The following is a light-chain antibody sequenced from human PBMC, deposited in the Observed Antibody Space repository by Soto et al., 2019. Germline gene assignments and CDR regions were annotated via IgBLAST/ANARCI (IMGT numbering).Light chain of an antibody. CDR2: DAS. CDR1: QSVSSY. V-gene: IGKV3-11*01. J-gene: IGKJ1*01. Sequence: EIVLTQSPGTLSLSPGERATLSCRASQSVSSYLAWYQQKPGQAPRLLIYDASNRATGIPARFSGSGSGTDFTLTITRLEPEDFVVYYCQQRSDWPWTFGQGTKVDIK. CDR3: QQRSDWPWT.